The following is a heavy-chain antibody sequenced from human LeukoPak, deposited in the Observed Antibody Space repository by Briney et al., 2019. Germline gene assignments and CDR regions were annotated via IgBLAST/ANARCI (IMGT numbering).Heavy chain of an antibody. J-gene: IGHJ4*02. CDR3: ARSTWNFDY. Sequence: SETLSLTCAVYGGSFSGYYWSWIRQPPGKGLEWIGEINHSGSTNYNPSLKSRVTISVDTSKNQFSPKLSSVTAADTAVYYCARSTWNFDYWGQGTLVTVSS. D-gene: IGHD2-2*01. V-gene: IGHV4-34*01. CDR1: GGSFSGYY. CDR2: INHSGST.